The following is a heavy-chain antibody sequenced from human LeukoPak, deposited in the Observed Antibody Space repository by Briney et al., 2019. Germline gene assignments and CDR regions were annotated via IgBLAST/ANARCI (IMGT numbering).Heavy chain of an antibody. CDR3: ARGGGLGRGPKRRGADDAFDI. CDR2: INHSGST. D-gene: IGHD3-16*01. J-gene: IGHJ3*02. Sequence: SETLSLTCAVYGGSFSGYYWSWIRQPPGKGLEWIGEINHSGSTNYNPSLKSRVTISVDTSKNQFSLKLSSVTAADTAVYYCARGGGLGRGPKRRGADDAFDIWGQGTMVTVSS. V-gene: IGHV4-34*01. CDR1: GGSFSGYY.